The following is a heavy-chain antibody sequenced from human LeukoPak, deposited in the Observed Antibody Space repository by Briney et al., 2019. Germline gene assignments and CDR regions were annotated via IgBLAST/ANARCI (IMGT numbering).Heavy chain of an antibody. CDR3: ARSRRGYSGHVGY. CDR1: GGSFSGYY. CDR2: INHSGST. D-gene: IGHD5-12*01. V-gene: IGHV4-34*01. Sequence: PSETLSLTCAVYGGSFSGYYWSWIRQPPGKGLEWIGEINHSGSTNYNPSLKSRVTISVDTSKNQFSLKLSSVTAADTAVYYCARSRRGYSGHVGYWGQGTLVTVSS. J-gene: IGHJ4*02.